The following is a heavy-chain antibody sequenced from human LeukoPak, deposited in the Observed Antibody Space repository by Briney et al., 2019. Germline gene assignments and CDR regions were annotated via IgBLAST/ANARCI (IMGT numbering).Heavy chain of an antibody. CDR3: ARDHGGCYID. Sequence: KPSETLSLTCTVSGGSISSSSYYWGWIRQPPGKGLEWIGSIYHSGSTYYNPSLKSRVTISVDTSKNQFSLKLRSVTAADTAVYYCARDHGGCYIDWGQGTLVTVSS. CDR2: IYHSGST. V-gene: IGHV4-39*07. CDR1: GGSISSSSYY. J-gene: IGHJ4*02. D-gene: IGHD6-19*01.